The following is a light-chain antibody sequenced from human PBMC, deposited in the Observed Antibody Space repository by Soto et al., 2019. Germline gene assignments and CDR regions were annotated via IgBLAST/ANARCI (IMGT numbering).Light chain of an antibody. CDR2: DAS. CDR3: QQRSNWPRIT. CDR1: QSVGRS. J-gene: IGKJ5*01. V-gene: IGKV3-11*01. Sequence: EIVLTQSPATLSSSPGERATLSCRASQSVGRSLAWYRQKPGQAPRLLIYDASDRATGIPARFSGSGSGTDFTLTISSLEPEDFAVYYCQQRSNWPRITFGQGTRLEIK.